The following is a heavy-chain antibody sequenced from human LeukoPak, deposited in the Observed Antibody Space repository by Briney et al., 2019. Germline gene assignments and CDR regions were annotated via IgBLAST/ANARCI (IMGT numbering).Heavy chain of an antibody. J-gene: IGHJ4*02. CDR1: GFTLGSHD. Sequence: GGSLRLSCTASGFTLGSHDMHWVRKIPGQGLEWVAAVSSGFHAFFADSVQGRFTVSREDARNSLYLQMNSLRAGDTAVYYCVREARGYHYTYFDYWGQGTLVTVSS. CDR2: VSSGFHA. D-gene: IGHD5-18*01. V-gene: IGHV3-13*01. CDR3: VREARGYHYTYFDY.